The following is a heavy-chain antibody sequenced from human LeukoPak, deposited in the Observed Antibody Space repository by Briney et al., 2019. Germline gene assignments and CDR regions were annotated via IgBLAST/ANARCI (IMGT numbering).Heavy chain of an antibody. CDR1: GFTFSSYS. D-gene: IGHD6-13*01. J-gene: IGHJ5*02. Sequence: GGSLRLSCAASGFTFSSYSMNWVRQALGKGLEWVSYISSSSSTIYYADSVKGRFTISRDNAKNSLYLQMNSLRAEDTAVYYCVMTLSSWYVRWGQGTLVTVSS. CDR2: ISSSSSTI. V-gene: IGHV3-48*01. CDR3: VMTLSSWYVR.